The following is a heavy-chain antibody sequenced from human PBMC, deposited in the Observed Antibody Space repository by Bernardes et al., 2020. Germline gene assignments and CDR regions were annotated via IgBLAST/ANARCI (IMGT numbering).Heavy chain of an antibody. CDR1: GGSIRSYY. CDR3: ARDGGRFDP. D-gene: IGHD3-16*01. J-gene: IGHJ5*02. Sequence: SQPLSPTCTVSGGSIRSYYWSWIRQPPGKGLEWIGYIYYSGSTNYNPSLKSRVTISVDTSKNQFSLKLSSVTAADTAVYYCARDGGRFDPWGQGTLVTVSS. V-gene: IGHV4-59*01. CDR2: IYYSGST.